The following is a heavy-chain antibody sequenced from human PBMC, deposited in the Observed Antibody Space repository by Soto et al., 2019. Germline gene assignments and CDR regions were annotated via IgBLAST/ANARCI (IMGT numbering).Heavy chain of an antibody. D-gene: IGHD4-17*01. CDR2: IIPILGIA. Sequence: QVQLVQSGAEVKKPGSSVKVSCKASGGTFSSYTISWVRQAPGQGLEWMGRIIPILGIANYAQKFQGRVTITADKSTSTAYMELSSLRSEDTAVYYCARDTTVTTFNWFDPWGQVTLVTVSS. CDR1: GGTFSSYT. J-gene: IGHJ5*02. CDR3: ARDTTVTTFNWFDP. V-gene: IGHV1-69*08.